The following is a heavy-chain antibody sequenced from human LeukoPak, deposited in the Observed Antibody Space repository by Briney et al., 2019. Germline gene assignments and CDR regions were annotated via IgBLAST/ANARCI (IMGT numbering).Heavy chain of an antibody. J-gene: IGHJ1*01. CDR1: GGTFSSYA. CDR3: ARDGDTAARETSQH. CDR2: IIPIFGTA. Sequence: ASVKVSCKASGGTFSSYAISWVRQAPGQGLEWMGGIIPIFGTANYAQKFQGRVTITADESTSTAYMELSSLRSEDTAVYYCARDGDTAARETSQHWGRGPRAPVSS. V-gene: IGHV1-69*01. D-gene: IGHD5-18*01.